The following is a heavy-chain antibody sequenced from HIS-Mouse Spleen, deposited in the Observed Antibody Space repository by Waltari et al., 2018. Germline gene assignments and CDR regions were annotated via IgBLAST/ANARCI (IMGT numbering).Heavy chain of an antibody. D-gene: IGHD6-13*01. CDR2: IYYSGST. V-gene: IGHV4-39*07. CDR1: GGSISSSSYH. Sequence: QLQLQESGPGLAKPSETLSLTCTVSGGSISSSSYHWGWIRQPPGKGLEWIGSIYYSGSTYYNPSLKSRVTISVDTSKNQFSLKLSSVTAADTAVYYCAREIPYSSSWYDWYFDLWGRGTLVTVSS. CDR3: AREIPYSSSWYDWYFDL. J-gene: IGHJ2*01.